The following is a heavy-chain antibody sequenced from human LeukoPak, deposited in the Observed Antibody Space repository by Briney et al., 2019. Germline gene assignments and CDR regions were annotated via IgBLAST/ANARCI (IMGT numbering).Heavy chain of an antibody. Sequence: ASVKVSCKASGYTFTSDGISWVRQAPAQGHELVGGISAYNGNTNYAQKLQGRVTMTTDTYTSTDNMELRSLRPDDTAVYYCARWWAGTTSAGAFDIWGEGTMVTVSS. V-gene: IGHV1-18*01. CDR1: GYTFTSDG. J-gene: IGHJ3*02. CDR2: ISAYNGNT. D-gene: IGHD1-1*01. CDR3: ARWWAGTTSAGAFDI.